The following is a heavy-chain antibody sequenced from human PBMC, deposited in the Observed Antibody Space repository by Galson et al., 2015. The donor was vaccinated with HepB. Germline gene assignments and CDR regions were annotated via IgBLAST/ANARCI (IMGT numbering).Heavy chain of an antibody. CDR2: IVVGSGNT. CDR3: AADSKWELLSPYYYYGMDV. CDR1: GFTFTSSA. D-gene: IGHD1-26*01. V-gene: IGHV1-58*02. Sequence: SVKVSCKASGFTFTSSAMQWVRQARGQRLEWIGWIVVGSGNTNYAQKFQERVTITRDMSTSTAYMELSSLRSEDTAVYYCAADSKWELLSPYYYYGMDVWGQGTTVTVSS. J-gene: IGHJ6*02.